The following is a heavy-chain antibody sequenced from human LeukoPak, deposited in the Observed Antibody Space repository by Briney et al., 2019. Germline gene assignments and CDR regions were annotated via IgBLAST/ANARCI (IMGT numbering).Heavy chain of an antibody. CDR1: GGSISSSSYY. CDR3: ARRERSSPVGY. CDR2: IYYSGST. Sequence: SETLSLTCTVSGGSISSSSYYWGWIRQPPGKGLEWIGSIYYSGSTYYNPSLKSRVTISVDRSKNQFSLKLSSVTAADTAVYYCARRERSSPVGYWGQGTLVTVSS. D-gene: IGHD5-24*01. V-gene: IGHV4-39*07. J-gene: IGHJ4*02.